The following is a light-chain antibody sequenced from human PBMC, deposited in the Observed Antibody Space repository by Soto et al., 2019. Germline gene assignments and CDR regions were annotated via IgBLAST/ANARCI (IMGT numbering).Light chain of an antibody. CDR2: GAS. Sequence: EIVLTQSPGTLSLSPGERATLSCRASQSINSRYLAWYQQKPGQAPRLLIYGASSRATGIPDRFCGSGSGTDFTITISRLEPEDFAVYYYQQFGSSPGFTFGPGTIVDIK. J-gene: IGKJ3*01. CDR1: QSINSRY. CDR3: QQFGSSPGFT. V-gene: IGKV3-20*01.